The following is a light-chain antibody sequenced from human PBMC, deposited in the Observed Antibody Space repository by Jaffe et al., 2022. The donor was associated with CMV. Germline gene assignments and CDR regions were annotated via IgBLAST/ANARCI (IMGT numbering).Light chain of an antibody. CDR3: MQALQTPVT. Sequence: DIVMTQSPLSLPVTPGEPASISCRSSQSLLQRNGYNSLDWYLQKPGQSPHLLIHLGYHRASGVPDRFSGSGSGTEFTLKISRVEAEDVGVYYCMQALQTPVTFGQGTKLEIK. V-gene: IGKV2-28*01. CDR1: QSLLQRNGYNS. CDR2: LGY. J-gene: IGKJ2*01.